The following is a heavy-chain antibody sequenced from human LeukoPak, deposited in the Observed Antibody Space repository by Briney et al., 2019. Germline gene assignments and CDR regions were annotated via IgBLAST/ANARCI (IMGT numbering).Heavy chain of an antibody. CDR2: MNPNSGNT. CDR3: ARDRGRTDYDFWSGYYSTYMDV. CDR1: GYTFTSYD. J-gene: IGHJ6*03. D-gene: IGHD3-3*01. Sequence: GASVEVSCKASGYTFTSYDINWVRQATGQGLEWMGWMNPNSGNTGYAQKFQGRVTITRNTSISTAYMELSSLRSEDTAVYYCARDRGRTDYDFWSGYYSTYMDVWGKGTTVTVSS. V-gene: IGHV1-8*03.